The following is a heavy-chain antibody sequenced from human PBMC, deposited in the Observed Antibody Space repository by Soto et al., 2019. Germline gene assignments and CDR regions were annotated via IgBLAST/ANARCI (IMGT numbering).Heavy chain of an antibody. D-gene: IGHD3-10*01. J-gene: IGHJ4*02. Sequence: EVHLLESGGGLVQPGGSLRLSCAASGFTFSSYAMSWVRQAPGKGLEWVSTISGSGDTTYYADSVKGRFTISRDNSKNTLSLQMNSLRAEDTAVFYCAKDRSGSGNYYCDYWGQGALVTVSS. CDR3: AKDRSGSGNYYCDY. CDR1: GFTFSSYA. V-gene: IGHV3-23*01. CDR2: ISGSGDTT.